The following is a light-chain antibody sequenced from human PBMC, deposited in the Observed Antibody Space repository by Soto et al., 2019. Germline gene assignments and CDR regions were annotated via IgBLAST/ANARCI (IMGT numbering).Light chain of an antibody. CDR1: SSDIGAYDH. CDR2: SVS. V-gene: IGLV2-14*01. CDR3: ISYTVSRSYV. Sequence: QSVLTQPASASVSPGQSITISCSGTSSDIGAYDHVAWFQQFPGKTPKLIIYSVSNRPSGVSYRFSGSKSGNTASLTISGLQAEDEADYYCISYTVSRSYVFGTGTKVTVL. J-gene: IGLJ1*01.